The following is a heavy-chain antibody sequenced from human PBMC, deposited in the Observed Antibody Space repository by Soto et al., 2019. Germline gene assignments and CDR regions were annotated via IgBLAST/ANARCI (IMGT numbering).Heavy chain of an antibody. CDR3: ASIGYCSGGSCRRSDAFDI. D-gene: IGHD2-15*01. CDR1: GYTFTSYA. Sequence: ASVKVSCKASGYTFTSYAMHWVRQAPGQRLEWMGWINAGNGNTKYSQKFQGRVTITRDTSASTAYMELSSLRSEDTAVYCCASIGYCSGGSCRRSDAFDIWGQGTMVTVS. J-gene: IGHJ3*02. V-gene: IGHV1-3*01. CDR2: INAGNGNT.